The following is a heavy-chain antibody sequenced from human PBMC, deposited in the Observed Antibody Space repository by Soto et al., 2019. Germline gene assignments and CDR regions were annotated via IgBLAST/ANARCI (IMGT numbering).Heavy chain of an antibody. CDR2: INPNSGGT. V-gene: IGHV1-2*04. J-gene: IGHJ4*02. CDR3: ARGIVVVPAAIDTAMAEFDY. Sequence: ASVKVSCKASGYTFTSYYMHWVRQAPGQGLEWMGWINPNSGGTNYAQKFQGWVTMTRDTSISTAYMELSRLRSDDTAVYYCARGIVVVPAAIDTAMAEFDYWGQGTLVTVSS. CDR1: GYTFTSYY. D-gene: IGHD2-2*02.